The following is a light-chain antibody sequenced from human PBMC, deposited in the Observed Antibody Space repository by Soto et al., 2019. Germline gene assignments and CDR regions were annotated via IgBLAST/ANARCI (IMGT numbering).Light chain of an antibody. CDR3: SSYTDDRSYV. CDR2: DAY. CDR1: RSGIGGYNY. Sequence: QSALTQPASVSGSPGQSITISCIGTRSGIGGYNYVSWHQQHPGKAPKLMIYDAYERPLGVSNRFSGSKSGNTASLTISGLQNEDEADYYCSSYTDDRSYVFXSGTKVTVL. J-gene: IGLJ1*01. V-gene: IGLV2-14*03.